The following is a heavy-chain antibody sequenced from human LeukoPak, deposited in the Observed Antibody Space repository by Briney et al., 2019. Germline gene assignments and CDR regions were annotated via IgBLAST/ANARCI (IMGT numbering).Heavy chain of an antibody. J-gene: IGHJ3*02. CDR3: AKLDSGNYWGAFDI. CDR2: ISTSGATT. Sequence: GGSLRLFCAASGFTFSNYAMSWVRQAPEKGLEWVSVISTSGATTYNADSVKGRFTISRDNSKNTLYLHMNSLRAEDTAVYYCAKLDSGNYWGAFDIWGQGTMVTVSS. D-gene: IGHD1-26*01. CDR1: GFTFSNYA. V-gene: IGHV3-23*01.